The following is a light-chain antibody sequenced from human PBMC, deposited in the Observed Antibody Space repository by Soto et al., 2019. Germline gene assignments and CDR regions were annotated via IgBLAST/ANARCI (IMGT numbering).Light chain of an antibody. Sequence: DIVMTQSPESLTLPSAERSTINCKSAQSVFSRFRNKNYLGWFQQKPGQTPRLLLYWASTRESGVSDRFSGSGSGTDFTLTIDSLQAEDVAVYYCQQYYTTPTWTFGQGTKVDIK. CDR1: QSVFSRFRNKNY. V-gene: IGKV4-1*01. CDR3: QQYYTTPTWT. CDR2: WAS. J-gene: IGKJ1*01.